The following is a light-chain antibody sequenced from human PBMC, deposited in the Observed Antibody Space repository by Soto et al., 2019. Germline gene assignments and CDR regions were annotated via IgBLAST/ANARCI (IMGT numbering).Light chain of an antibody. V-gene: IGKV1-5*01. CDR3: QQYTRYYT. CDR1: QSISCW. J-gene: IGKJ2*01. CDR2: DAS. Sequence: DLQMTQSPSTLSASVGDRVTITGRASQSISCWLAWYQQKPGKAPKVLIYDASSLESGVPARFSGSGSGTEFTLTISSLQPEDFATYYCQQYTRYYTFGQGTKLDIK.